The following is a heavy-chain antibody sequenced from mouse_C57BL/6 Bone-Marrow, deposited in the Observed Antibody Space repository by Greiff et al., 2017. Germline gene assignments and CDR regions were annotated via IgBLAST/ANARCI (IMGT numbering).Heavy chain of an antibody. CDR1: GYTFTDYN. V-gene: IGHV1-18*01. D-gene: IGHD4-1*01. Sequence: VQLQQSGPELVKPGASVKIPCKASGYTFTDYNMDWVKQSHGKSLEWIGDINPNNGGTIYNQKFKGKATLTVDKSSSTAYMELRSLTSEDTAVYYCARGGTGKTWFAYWGQGTLVTVSA. J-gene: IGHJ3*01. CDR3: ARGGTGKTWFAY. CDR2: INPNNGGT.